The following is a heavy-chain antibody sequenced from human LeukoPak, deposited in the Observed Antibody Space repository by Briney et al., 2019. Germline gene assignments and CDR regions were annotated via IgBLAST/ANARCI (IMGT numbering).Heavy chain of an antibody. CDR2: ISYDGSNK. CDR3: ARGGYCSGGSCYEYNWFDP. Sequence: GRSLRLSCAASGFTFSSYAMHWVRQAPGKGLEWVAVISYDGSNKYYADSVKGRFTISRDNSKNTLYLQMNSLRAEDTAVYYCARGGYCSGGSCYEYNWFDPWGQGTLVTVSS. J-gene: IGHJ5*02. CDR1: GFTFSSYA. D-gene: IGHD2-15*01. V-gene: IGHV3-30*04.